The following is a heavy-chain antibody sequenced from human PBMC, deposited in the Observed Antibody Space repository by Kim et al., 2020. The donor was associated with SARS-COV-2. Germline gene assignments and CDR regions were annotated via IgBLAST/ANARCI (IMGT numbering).Heavy chain of an antibody. V-gene: IGHV3-30*04. D-gene: IGHD3-10*01. CDR1: GFTFSSYA. CDR3: ARGRLWFGESHYYYYGMDV. CDR2: ISYDGSNK. Sequence: GGSLRLSCAASGFTFSSYAMHWVRQAPGRGLEWVAVISYDGSNKYYADSVKGRFTISRDNSKNTLYLQMNSLRAEDTAVYYCARGRLWFGESHYYYYGMDVWGQGTTVTVSS. J-gene: IGHJ6*02.